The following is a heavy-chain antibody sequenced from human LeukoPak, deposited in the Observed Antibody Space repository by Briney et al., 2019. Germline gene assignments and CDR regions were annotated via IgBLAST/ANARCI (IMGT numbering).Heavy chain of an antibody. V-gene: IGHV1-2*02. CDR2: INPNSGGT. CDR3: ARGVRPHCSSTSCYRAKGDWFDP. CDR1: GYTFTGYY. Sequence: ASVKVSCKASGYTFTGYYMHWVRQAPGQGLEWMGWINPNSGGTNYAQKFQGRVTMTRDTSISTAYMELSRLRSDDTAVYYCARGVRPHCSSTSCYRAKGDWFDPWGQGILVTVSS. J-gene: IGHJ5*02. D-gene: IGHD2-2*01.